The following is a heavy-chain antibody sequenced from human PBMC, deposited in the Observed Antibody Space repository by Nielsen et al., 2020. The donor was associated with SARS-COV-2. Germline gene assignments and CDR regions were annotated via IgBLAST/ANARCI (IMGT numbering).Heavy chain of an antibody. J-gene: IGHJ4*02. CDR2: VHYSGSP. V-gene: IGHV4-39*07. D-gene: IGHD2-15*01. CDR3: ARVVEGYCSGGSCTGSYFDY. Sequence: WIRQPPGKGLEWIGSVHYSGSPYYNPSLKTRITMSVDTSKNQFSLKLSSVTAADTAVYYCARVVEGYCSGGSCTGSYFDYWGQGTLVTVSS.